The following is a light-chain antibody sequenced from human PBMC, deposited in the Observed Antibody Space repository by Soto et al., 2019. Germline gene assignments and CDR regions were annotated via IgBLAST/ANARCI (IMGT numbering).Light chain of an antibody. CDR2: GNS. Sequence: QSVLTQPPSVSGAPGQRVTISCTGSSSNIGAGYDVHWYQQLPGTAPKLLIYGNSNRPSGVPDRLSGSKSGTSASLAITGLQAEDEADYYCQSYDSSLRNWVFGGGTKLT. CDR1: SSNIGAGYD. CDR3: QSYDSSLRNWV. V-gene: IGLV1-40*01. J-gene: IGLJ3*02.